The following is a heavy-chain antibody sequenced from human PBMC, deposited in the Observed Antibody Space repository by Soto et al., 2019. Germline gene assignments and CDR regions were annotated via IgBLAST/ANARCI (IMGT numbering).Heavy chain of an antibody. CDR2: TYYRAKLYN. CDR3: ARGPRAFDI. Sequence: PWQTLSLPFAISGDSVSSNSSAWNCISQSPSRGLEWLGRTYYRAKLYNDHAESVKSRRTINPDTSTNHFSLQMYSESPEYTAVYYCARGPRAFDIWGQGTTVTVSS. V-gene: IGHV6-1*01. CDR1: GDSVSSNSSA. J-gene: IGHJ3*02.